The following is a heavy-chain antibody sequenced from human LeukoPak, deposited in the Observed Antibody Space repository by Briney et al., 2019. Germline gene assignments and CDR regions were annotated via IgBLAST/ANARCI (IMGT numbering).Heavy chain of an antibody. CDR3: ARGGSGWYY. V-gene: IGHV3-7*02. CDR2: IQQDGSEK. J-gene: IGHJ4*02. CDR1: GFTFSDYW. Sequence: PGESLRLSCAASGFTFSDYWMSWVRQAPGKGLEWVANIQQDGSEKYYVDSVKGRFTISRDNAKKSLFLQVSSLRGEDTAVYYCARGGSGWYYWGQGTLVTVSS. D-gene: IGHD6-19*01.